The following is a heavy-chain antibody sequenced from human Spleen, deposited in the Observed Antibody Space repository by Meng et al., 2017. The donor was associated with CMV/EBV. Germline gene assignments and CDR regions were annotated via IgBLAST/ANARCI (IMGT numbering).Heavy chain of an antibody. CDR1: GGSISSYY. Sequence: SETLSLTCTVSGGSISSYYWNWIRQPPGKGLEWIGYIYYSGSTNYNPSLNSRVTISVDTSKNHFSLKLSSVTAADTAVYYCARAFSSSWHNPLKDWGQGTLVTVSS. CDR2: IYYSGST. D-gene: IGHD6-13*01. V-gene: IGHV4-59*01. J-gene: IGHJ4*02. CDR3: ARAFSSSWHNPLKD.